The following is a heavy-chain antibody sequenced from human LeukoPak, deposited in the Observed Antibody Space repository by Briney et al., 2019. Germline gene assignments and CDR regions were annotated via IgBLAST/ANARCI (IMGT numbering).Heavy chain of an antibody. CDR3: ARPHQSYYESTGYTGKYYLDF. Sequence: SETLSLTCTVSGGSISSSSYYWGWIRQPPGKGLEWIGSIYYSGSTYYNPSLKSRVTISVDRSKNQFSLKLSSVTAADTAVYYCARPHQSYYESTGYTGKYYLDFWGQGTLVAVSS. CDR1: GGSISSSSYY. CDR2: IYYSGST. V-gene: IGHV4-39*01. D-gene: IGHD3-22*01. J-gene: IGHJ4*02.